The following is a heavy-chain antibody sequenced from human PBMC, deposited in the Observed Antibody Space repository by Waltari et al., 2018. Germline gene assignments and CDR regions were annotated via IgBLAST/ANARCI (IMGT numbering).Heavy chain of an antibody. Sequence: QVQLQESGSGLVKPSATLSLTCTVSGCSTSTSYCSWVRQSPGKGLEWIGYIHYSGSSVYNPSLRSRVARSLDTPNNQLSLRLRSVTAADAAIYYCARADTSTSYFYYYMDVWGKGTTVTVSS. CDR3: ARADTSTSYFYYYMDV. CDR1: GCSTSTSY. CDR2: IHYSGSS. D-gene: IGHD1-26*01. J-gene: IGHJ6*03. V-gene: IGHV4-59*01.